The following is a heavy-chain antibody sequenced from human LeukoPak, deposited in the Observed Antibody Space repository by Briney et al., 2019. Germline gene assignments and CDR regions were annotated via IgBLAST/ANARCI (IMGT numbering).Heavy chain of an antibody. Sequence: SETLSLTCTASGGSISSYYWSWIRQPPGKGLEWIGYIYYSGSTNYNPSLKSRVTISVDTSKNQFSLKLSSVTAADTAVYYCARVSRSCSGGSCYNWFDPWGQGTLVTVSS. CDR1: GGSISSYY. CDR2: IYYSGST. J-gene: IGHJ5*02. V-gene: IGHV4-59*01. CDR3: ARVSRSCSGGSCYNWFDP. D-gene: IGHD2-15*01.